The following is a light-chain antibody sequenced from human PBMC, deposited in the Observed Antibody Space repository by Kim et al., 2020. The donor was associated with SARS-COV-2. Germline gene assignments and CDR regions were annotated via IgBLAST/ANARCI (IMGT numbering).Light chain of an antibody. CDR2: AAS. V-gene: IGKV1-39*01. CDR1: QSISNY. Sequence: SASVGDRVTITCRASQSISNYLNWYQQKPGKAPKLLIYAASNLQSVVPSRFSGSGSGTGFTLTISSLQPEDFATYYCQQSYTTPHTFGQGTKLEI. CDR3: QQSYTTPHT. J-gene: IGKJ2*01.